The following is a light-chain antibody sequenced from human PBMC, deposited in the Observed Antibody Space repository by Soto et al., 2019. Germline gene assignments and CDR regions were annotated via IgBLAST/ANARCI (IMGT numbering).Light chain of an antibody. CDR2: EGS. V-gene: IGLV2-23*01. CDR1: SSDVGTYNL. J-gene: IGLJ1*01. Sequence: ALTQPASVSGSPGQSITISCTGTSSDVGTYNLVSWYQQHPGKAPKLIIYEGSKRPSGVSNRFSGSKSGNTASLTISGLQAEDEADYYCCSYAGSRSYVFGTGTKVTVL. CDR3: CSYAGSRSYV.